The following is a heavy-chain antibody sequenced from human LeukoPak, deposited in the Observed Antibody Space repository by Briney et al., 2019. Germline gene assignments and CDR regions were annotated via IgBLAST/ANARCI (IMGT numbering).Heavy chain of an antibody. CDR2: IYYSGST. Sequence: SETLSLTCTVSGGSISSSSYYWGWIRQPPGKGLEWIGSIYYSGSTYYNPSLKSRVTISVDTSKNQFSLKLSSVTAADTAVYYCASDPLRYFDWLFSDNYYYYGMDVWGQGTTVTVSS. J-gene: IGHJ6*02. D-gene: IGHD3-9*01. V-gene: IGHV4-39*01. CDR1: GGSISSSSYY. CDR3: ASDPLRYFDWLFSDNYYYYGMDV.